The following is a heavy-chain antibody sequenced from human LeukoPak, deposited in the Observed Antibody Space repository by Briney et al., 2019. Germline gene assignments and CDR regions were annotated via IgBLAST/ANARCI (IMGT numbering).Heavy chain of an antibody. D-gene: IGHD3-22*01. CDR3: ARDTNYDSTRGAFDI. CDR2: IIPILGIA. CDR1: GGTFSSYA. J-gene: IGHJ3*02. Sequence: ASVKVSCKASGGTFSSYAISWVRQAPGQGLEWMGRIIPILGIANYAQKFQGRVTITADKSTSTAYMELSSLRSEDTAVYYCARDTNYDSTRGAFDIWGQGTMVTVSS. V-gene: IGHV1-69*04.